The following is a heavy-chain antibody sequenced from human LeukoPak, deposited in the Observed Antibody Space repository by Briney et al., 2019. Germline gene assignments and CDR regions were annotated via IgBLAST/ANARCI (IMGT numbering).Heavy chain of an antibody. V-gene: IGHV3-23*01. D-gene: IGHD5-18*01. J-gene: IGHJ5*02. CDR3: AKVRDLDTVLGRFDN. CDR2: ISGNGGRT. Sequence: GGSLRLSCAASGFTFSSYAMGWVRQAPGKGLEWVSVISGNGGRTYYADSVKGRFTISRDNSKNTLYLRMNSLRAEDTAVYYCAKVRDLDTVLGRFDNWGQGTLVTVSS. CDR1: GFTFSSYA.